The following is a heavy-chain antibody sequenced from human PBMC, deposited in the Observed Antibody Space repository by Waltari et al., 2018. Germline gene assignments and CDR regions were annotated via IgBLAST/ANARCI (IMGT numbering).Heavy chain of an antibody. V-gene: IGHV3-48*04. CDR2: ISAGSGNK. J-gene: IGHJ3*02. CDR3: VRDHRFAFDN. CDR1: GFTFSSYS. Sequence: EVQLVESGGGLAKPGGSLGLSCAASGFTFSSYSVTWVRQAPGKGLEWVSYISAGSGNKRYADSVEGRFSISRDNTRNSLSLQMNSLRVEDTAVYYCVRDHRFAFDNWGQGTVVSVSS.